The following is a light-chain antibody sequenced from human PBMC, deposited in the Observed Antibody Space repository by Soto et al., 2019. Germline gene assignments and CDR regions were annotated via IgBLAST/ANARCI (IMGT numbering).Light chain of an antibody. J-gene: IGLJ1*01. Sequence: QSVLTQPASVSGSAGQSITISCTGTSSVVWGYNYVSCYQQHPGKAPKLMIYEVSNRPSGVSNRCSGSKSGNTAPLTISGLQAEDEADYYCSSYTSSSLYVFGTGTKVTVL. CDR2: EVS. CDR1: SSVVWGYNY. V-gene: IGLV2-14*01. CDR3: SSYTSSSLYV.